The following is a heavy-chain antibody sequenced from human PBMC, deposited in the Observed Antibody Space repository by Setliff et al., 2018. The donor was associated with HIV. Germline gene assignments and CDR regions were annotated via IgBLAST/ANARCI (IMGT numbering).Heavy chain of an antibody. V-gene: IGHV6-1*01. CDR3: ARGLIPFYFDY. CDR2: TYYRSKWIN. CDR1: GDSVSSKRPA. Sequence: PSQTLSLTCAISGDSVSSKRPACDWIRQSPSRGLEWLGRTYYRSKWINNYALSVKSRITINPDTSKNQFSLQLNSVTPEDTAIYYCARGLIPFYFDYWGQGTLVTVSS. J-gene: IGHJ4*02.